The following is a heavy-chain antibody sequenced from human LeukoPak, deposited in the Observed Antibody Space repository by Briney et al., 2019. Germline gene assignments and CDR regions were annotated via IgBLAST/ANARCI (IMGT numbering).Heavy chain of an antibody. V-gene: IGHV1-24*01. CDR3: ARQGRQQLVPYYYYYMDV. D-gene: IGHD6-13*01. Sequence: ASVKVSCKVSGYTLTELSMHWVRQAPGKGLEWMGGFDPEDGETIYAQKFQGRVTITRNTSISTAYMELSSPRSEDTAVYYCARQGRQQLVPYYYYYMDVWGKGTTVTVSS. CDR2: FDPEDGET. J-gene: IGHJ6*03. CDR1: GYTLTELS.